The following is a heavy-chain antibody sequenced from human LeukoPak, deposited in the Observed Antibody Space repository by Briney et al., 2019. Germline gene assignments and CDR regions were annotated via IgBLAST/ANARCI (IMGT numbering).Heavy chain of an antibody. J-gene: IGHJ4*02. CDR3: AAGGYSYGYDGDTY. Sequence: SVKVSCKASGFTFTSSAVQWVRQARGQRLEWIGWIVVGSGNTNYAQKFQERVTITRDMSTSTAYMELSSLRSEDTAVYYYAAGGYSYGYDGDTYWGQGTLVTVSS. CDR2: IVVGSGNT. D-gene: IGHD5-18*01. CDR1: GFTFTSSA. V-gene: IGHV1-58*01.